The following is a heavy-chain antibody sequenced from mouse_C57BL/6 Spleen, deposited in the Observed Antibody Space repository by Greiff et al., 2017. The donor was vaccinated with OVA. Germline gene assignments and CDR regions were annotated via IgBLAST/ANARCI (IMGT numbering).Heavy chain of an antibody. CDR2: IDPSDSYT. D-gene: IGHD2-4*01. CDR1: GYTFTSYW. J-gene: IGHJ4*01. CDR3: ARGENDYDVGAMDY. V-gene: IGHV1-69*01. Sequence: QVQLQQSGAELVKPGASVKLSCKASGYTFTSYWMHWVKQRPGQGLEWIGEIDPSDSYTNYNQKFKGKSTMTVDKSSSTAYMQLSSLTSEDSAVDYCARGENDYDVGAMDYWGQGTSVTVSS.